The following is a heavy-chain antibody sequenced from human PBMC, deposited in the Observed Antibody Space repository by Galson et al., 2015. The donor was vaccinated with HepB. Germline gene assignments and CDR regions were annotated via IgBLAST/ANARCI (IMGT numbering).Heavy chain of an antibody. D-gene: IGHD5-18*01. Sequence: SLRLSCAASGFTVSGMYLSWVRQAPGKGLEWVSVISVDGNTYYADDVKGRFNISRDNSRNTLLLQMNSLRTADKAMDYYAKEQGDGYVNYYNDHGMDVGGQGITVTVSS. CDR2: ISVDGNT. CDR3: AKEQGDGYVNYYNDHGMDV. J-gene: IGHJ6*02. V-gene: IGHV3-53*05. CDR1: GFTVSGMY.